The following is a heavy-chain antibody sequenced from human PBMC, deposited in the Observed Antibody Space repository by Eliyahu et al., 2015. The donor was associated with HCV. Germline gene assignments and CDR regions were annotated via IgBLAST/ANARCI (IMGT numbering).Heavy chain of an antibody. CDR3: ALEGGSSGPRWFDP. CDR2: IVPVFGTA. V-gene: IGHV1-69*01. Sequence: QVQLVQSGAEVKRPGSSVRVSCKASGGTFGSYTISWVRQAPGQRFEWLGGIVPVFGTANYAQKFQGRVTITADEPTNTAYLELRSLRSEDTAVYYCALEGGSSGPRWFDPGGQGTLVTVS. CDR1: GGTFGSYT. J-gene: IGHJ5*02. D-gene: IGHD3-22*01.